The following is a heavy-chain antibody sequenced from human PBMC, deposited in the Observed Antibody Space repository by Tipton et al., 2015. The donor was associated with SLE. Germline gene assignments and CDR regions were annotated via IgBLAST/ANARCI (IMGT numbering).Heavy chain of an antibody. D-gene: IGHD3-22*01. J-gene: IGHJ4*02. V-gene: IGHV3-30*04. CDR2: ISYDGSNK. CDR3: AKDTVYDGGYFDY. CDR1: GFTFSSYA. Sequence: RSLRLSCAASGFTFSSYAMHWVRQAPGKGLEWVAVISYDGSNKYYADSVKGRFTISRDNSKNTLYLQMNSLRAEDTAVYYCAKDTVYDGGYFDYWGQGTLVTVSS.